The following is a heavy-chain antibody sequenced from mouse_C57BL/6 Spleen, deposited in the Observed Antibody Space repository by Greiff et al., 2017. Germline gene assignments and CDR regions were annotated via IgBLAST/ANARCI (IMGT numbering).Heavy chain of an antibody. CDR3: ARGRPLDY. CDR2: ISSGSSTI. J-gene: IGHJ2*01. CDR1: GFTFSDYG. V-gene: IGHV5-17*01. Sequence: EVKLMESGGGLVKPGGSLKLSCAASGFTFSDYGMHWVRQAPEKGLEWVAYISSGSSTIYYADTVKGRFTISRDNAKNTLFLQMTSLRAEDTAMYYCARGRPLDYWGQGTTLTVSS.